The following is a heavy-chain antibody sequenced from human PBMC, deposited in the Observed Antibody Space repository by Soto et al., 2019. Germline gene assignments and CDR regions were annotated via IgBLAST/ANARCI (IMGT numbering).Heavy chain of an antibody. CDR1: GYIFVYYG. CDR3: VMVDNYVTPTPQDV. J-gene: IGHJ6*02. D-gene: IGHD3-16*01. V-gene: IGHV1-18*01. Sequence: ASVKVSCKASGYIFVYYGIAWARQAPGQGLEWMGWISPYTGNTHSATKVQGRLTMTTDTSTSTAYMDLGSLASDDTAVYYCVMVDNYVTPTPQDVWGQGTTVTVSS. CDR2: ISPYTGNT.